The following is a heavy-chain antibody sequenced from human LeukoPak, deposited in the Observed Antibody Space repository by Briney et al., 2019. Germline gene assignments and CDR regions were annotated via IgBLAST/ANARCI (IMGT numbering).Heavy chain of an antibody. Sequence: ASVKVSCKASGGTFSSYAISWVRQAPGQGLEWMGGIIPIFGTANYAQKFQGRVTITADESTSTAYMELSSLRSEDTAVYYCARTLRFLEWLSPREIYYYYYYMDVWGKGTTVTVSS. V-gene: IGHV1-69*13. CDR2: IIPIFGTA. CDR3: ARTLRFLEWLSPREIYYYYYYMDV. D-gene: IGHD3-3*01. CDR1: GGTFSSYA. J-gene: IGHJ6*03.